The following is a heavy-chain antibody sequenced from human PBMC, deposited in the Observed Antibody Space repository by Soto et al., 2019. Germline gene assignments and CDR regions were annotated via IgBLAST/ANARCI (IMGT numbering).Heavy chain of an antibody. D-gene: IGHD2-8*02. V-gene: IGHV4-39*02. Sequence: SETLSLTCTVSGGSISSNDYYWDWIRQSPGKGLEWIGRIYHSGSTNYNPSLKSRVTISVDTSKNQFSLKLTSVTAADTAVYYCARDKITGLLDYWGQGTLVTVSS. CDR2: IYHSGST. CDR3: ARDKITGLLDY. CDR1: GGSISSNDYY. J-gene: IGHJ4*02.